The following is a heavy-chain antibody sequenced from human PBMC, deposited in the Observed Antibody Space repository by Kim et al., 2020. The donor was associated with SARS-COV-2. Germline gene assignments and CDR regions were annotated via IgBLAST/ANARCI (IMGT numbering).Heavy chain of an antibody. D-gene: IGHD2-21*02. J-gene: IGHJ3*02. V-gene: IGHV3-30*01. Sequence: KSRFTTSRDNSKNTLYLQMNSLRAEDTAVYYCARDPAYCGGDCTEDAFDIWGQGTMVTVSS. CDR3: ARDPAYCGGDCTEDAFDI.